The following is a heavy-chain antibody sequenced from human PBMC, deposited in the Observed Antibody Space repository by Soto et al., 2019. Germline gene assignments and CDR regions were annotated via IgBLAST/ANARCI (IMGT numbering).Heavy chain of an antibody. CDR2: TYPGDSDT. CDR1: GYSFTSYW. CDR3: ARLPHTGSSWYYYYYDMDV. V-gene: IGHV5-51*01. D-gene: IGHD6-13*01. J-gene: IGHJ6*02. Sequence: PGESLKISCKGSGYSFTSYWIGWVRQMPGKGLEWMGITYPGDSDTRYSPSFQGQVTISADKSISTAYLQWSSLKASDTAMYHCARLPHTGSSWYYYYYDMDVWGQETPVTLSS.